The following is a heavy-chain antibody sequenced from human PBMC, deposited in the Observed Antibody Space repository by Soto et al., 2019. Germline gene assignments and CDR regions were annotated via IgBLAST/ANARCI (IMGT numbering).Heavy chain of an antibody. CDR2: INHSGST. CDR3: ARDYYYYYMDV. V-gene: IGHV4-34*01. Sequence: SETLSLTCAVYGGSFSGYYWSWIRQPPGKGLEWIGEINHSGSTNYNPSLKSRVTISVDTSKNQFSLKLSSVTAADTAVYYCARDYYYYYMDVWAKGTTVTV. J-gene: IGHJ6*03. CDR1: GGSFSGYY.